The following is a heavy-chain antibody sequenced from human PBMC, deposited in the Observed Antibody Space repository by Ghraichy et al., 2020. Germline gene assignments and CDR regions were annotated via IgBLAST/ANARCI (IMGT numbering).Heavy chain of an antibody. V-gene: IGHV3-21*01. Sequence: GGSLRLSCAASGFTFNTYTMNWVRQAPGKGLEWVSSISSSSTYIHYADSVKGRFTISRDNAKNSLYLQVNSLRAEDTAVYFCARDVPLGSVMAPFDYWGQGTRDTVSS. CDR2: ISSSSTYI. D-gene: IGHD3-16*01. CDR3: ARDVPLGSVMAPFDY. J-gene: IGHJ4*02. CDR1: GFTFNTYT.